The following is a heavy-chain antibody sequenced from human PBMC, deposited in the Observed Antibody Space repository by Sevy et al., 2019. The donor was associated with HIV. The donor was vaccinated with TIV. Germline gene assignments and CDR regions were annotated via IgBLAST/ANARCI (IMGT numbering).Heavy chain of an antibody. V-gene: IGHV4-39*01. Sequence: SETLSLTCTVSGGSINSRTSYWGWIRQPPGKGLEWIGIIYYSGVTYYNPSLKSRVTISVDTSKNQFYLKLSSVTAADTAVYYCARLDATRPKGYYFDYWGQGTLVTVSS. CDR3: ARLDATRPKGYYFDY. CDR2: IYYSGVT. J-gene: IGHJ4*02. CDR1: GGSINSRTSY.